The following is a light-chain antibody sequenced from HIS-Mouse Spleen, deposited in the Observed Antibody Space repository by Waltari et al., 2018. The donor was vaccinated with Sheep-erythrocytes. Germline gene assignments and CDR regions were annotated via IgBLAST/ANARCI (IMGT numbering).Light chain of an antibody. CDR1: SSNIGSNY. V-gene: IGLV1-47*01. J-gene: IGLJ3*02. CDR2: RNN. Sequence: QSVLTQPPSASGTPGQRVTISCSGSSSNIGSNYVYWYQPLPGTAPKLPIYRNNPRPSGVPDRFSGSKSGTSASLAISGLRSEDEADYYCAAWDDSLSGNWVFGGGTKLTVL. CDR3: AAWDDSLSGNWV.